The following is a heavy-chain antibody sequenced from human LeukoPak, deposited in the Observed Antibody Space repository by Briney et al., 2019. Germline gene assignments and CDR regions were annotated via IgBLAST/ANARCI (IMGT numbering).Heavy chain of an antibody. Sequence: GGSLRLSCAASGFTFDDYAMHWVRQAPGKGLEWVSGISWNSGSIGYADSVKGRFTISRDNAKNSLYLQMNSLRAEDTALYYCAKDATYSSSWYGGGWFDPWSQGTLVTVSS. CDR1: GFTFDDYA. J-gene: IGHJ5*02. V-gene: IGHV3-9*01. CDR2: ISWNSGSI. CDR3: AKDATYSSSWYGGGWFDP. D-gene: IGHD6-13*01.